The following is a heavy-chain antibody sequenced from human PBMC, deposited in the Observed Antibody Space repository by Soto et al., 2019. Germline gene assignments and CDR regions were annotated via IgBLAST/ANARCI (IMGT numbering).Heavy chain of an antibody. J-gene: IGHJ4*02. D-gene: IGHD3-16*02. Sequence: QVQLVESGGGVVQPGRSLRLSCVASGFTFSTYAMHWVRQAPGKGLEWVAIMSYDGNNQYYAGSVKGRFTISRDNLKNTLYLQMNSLRAEDTAVYYCAKALGELSPESFDYWGQGILVTVSS. CDR2: MSYDGNNQ. CDR3: AKALGELSPESFDY. V-gene: IGHV3-30*18. CDR1: GFTFSTYA.